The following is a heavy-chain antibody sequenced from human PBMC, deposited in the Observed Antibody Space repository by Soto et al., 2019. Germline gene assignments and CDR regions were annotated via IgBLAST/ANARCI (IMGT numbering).Heavy chain of an antibody. J-gene: IGHJ5*02. CDR1: GYSISSGYY. V-gene: IGHV4-38-2*01. CDR3: ARGLYGGQTVTIQEWYSRAYNWFDP. CDR2: IYHSGST. Sequence: SETLSLTCAVSGYSISSGYYWGWIRQPPGKGLEWIGSIYHSGSTYYNPSLKSRVTISVDTSKNQFSLKLSSVTAEDTAVYYCARGLYGGQTVTIQEWYSRAYNWFDPWGQGTLVTVSS. D-gene: IGHD3-3*01.